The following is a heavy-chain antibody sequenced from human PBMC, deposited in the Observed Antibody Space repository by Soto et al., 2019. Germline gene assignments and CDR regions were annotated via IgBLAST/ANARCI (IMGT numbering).Heavy chain of an antibody. CDR1: GYTLTTSG. CDR2: IRDHNGKT. Sequence: QVQLVQSGREVKKPGASLKLSCEASGYTLTTSGITWVRQAPGKGLEWMAWIRDHNGKTNYAEKVKGRVTMTTDISKNTAYMELKSLTSDDTAVYYCARVFTGMYSHDFDIWGQGTMVTVSS. V-gene: IGHV1-18*01. D-gene: IGHD3-9*01. CDR3: ARVFTGMYSHDFDI. J-gene: IGHJ3*02.